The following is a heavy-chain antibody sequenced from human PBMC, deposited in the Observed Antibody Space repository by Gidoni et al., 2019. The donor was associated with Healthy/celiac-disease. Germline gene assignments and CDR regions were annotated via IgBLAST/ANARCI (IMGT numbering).Heavy chain of an antibody. CDR3: ARDMKSSSNRYYFDY. V-gene: IGHV4-61*02. CDR1: GGSIISGSYY. J-gene: IGHJ4*02. Sequence: QVQLQESGPGLVKPSQTLSLTCTVPGGSIISGSYYWSWLRQPAGKGLEWIGRIYTSGSTNYNPSLKSRVTISVDTSKNQFSLKLSSVTAADTAVYYCARDMKSSSNRYYFDYWGQGTLVTVSS. CDR2: IYTSGST. D-gene: IGHD6-6*01.